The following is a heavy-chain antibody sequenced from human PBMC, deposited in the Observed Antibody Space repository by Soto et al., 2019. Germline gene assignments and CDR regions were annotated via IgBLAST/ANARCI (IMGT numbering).Heavy chain of an antibody. V-gene: IGHV1-69*02. CDR3: ARDRDNSNWPNFDS. CDR2: VLPFLDIT. Sequence: QVPLVQSGSEVKKPGSSVRVSCKTSGDTFSIYTISWVRQAPGQGLEWMGRVLPFLDITSYSQRFQGRGTITADRSMTTDNMELTSLRSADTAFYYCARDRDNSNWPNFDSWGQGTLVTVSS. D-gene: IGHD6-13*01. CDR1: GDTFSIYT. J-gene: IGHJ4*02.